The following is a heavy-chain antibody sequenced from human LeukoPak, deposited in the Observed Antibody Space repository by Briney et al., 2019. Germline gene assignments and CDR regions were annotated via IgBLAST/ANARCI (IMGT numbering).Heavy chain of an antibody. Sequence: GASVKVSCKASGYTFTSYGISWVRQAPGQGREWMGWISAYNGNTNYAQKLQGIVTMTTDTSTSKAYMERRSLRSDDTAVYYCARGWSGYCSGGSCYGPNWFDPWGQGTLVTVSS. CDR2: ISAYNGNT. CDR1: GYTFTSYG. V-gene: IGHV1-18*01. J-gene: IGHJ5*02. D-gene: IGHD2-15*01. CDR3: ARGWSGYCSGGSCYGPNWFDP.